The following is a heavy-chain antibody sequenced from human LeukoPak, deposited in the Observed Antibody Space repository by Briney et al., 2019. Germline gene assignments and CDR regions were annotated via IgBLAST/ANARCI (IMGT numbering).Heavy chain of an antibody. Sequence: GGSLRLSCAASGFTFGSYWMTWVRQAPGKGLEWVANIKQDGSEKYYVDSVKGRFTISRDNAKSSLHLQMNSLRAEDTAVFYCAREISSWYRTEGRFDPWGQGTLVTVSS. CDR2: IKQDGSEK. V-gene: IGHV3-7*01. CDR3: AREISSWYRTEGRFDP. J-gene: IGHJ5*02. CDR1: GFTFGSYW. D-gene: IGHD6-13*01.